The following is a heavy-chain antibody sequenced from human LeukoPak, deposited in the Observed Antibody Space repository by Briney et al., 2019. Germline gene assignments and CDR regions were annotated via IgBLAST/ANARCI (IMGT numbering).Heavy chain of an antibody. CDR3: ARDYKYAFDN. V-gene: IGHV3-48*01. D-gene: IGHD5-24*01. J-gene: IGHJ4*02. Sequence: SGGSLGLSCAASGFTFSDYSMNWVRQAPGKGLEWISYIGIDSGNTNYADSVKGRFTISGDKAKNSLYLQMNSLRVEDTAVYYCARDYKYAFDNWGQGTLVTVSS. CDR2: IGIDSGNT. CDR1: GFTFSDYS.